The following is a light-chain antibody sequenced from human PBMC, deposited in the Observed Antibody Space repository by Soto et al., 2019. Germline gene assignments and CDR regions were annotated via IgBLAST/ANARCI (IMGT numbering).Light chain of an antibody. CDR2: GNT. V-gene: IGLV1-40*01. CDR3: QSYDSSLSGYV. Sequence: QPVLTQPPSVSGAPGQRVTISCTGSSSNIGAGYDVSWYQQLPGTAPKFLIYGNTDRPSGVPDRFSGSKSGTSASLAITGLQAEDEADYYCQSYDSSLSGYVFETGTKLTVL. J-gene: IGLJ1*01. CDR1: SSNIGAGYD.